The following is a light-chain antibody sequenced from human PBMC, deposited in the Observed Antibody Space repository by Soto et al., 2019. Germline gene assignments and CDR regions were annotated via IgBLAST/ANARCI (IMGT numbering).Light chain of an antibody. CDR1: QSISSY. J-gene: IGKJ5*01. CDR3: QKSYSTPIN. CDR2: VAS. V-gene: IGKV1-39*01. Sequence: DIQMTHSPSALSASVLDIVNITFRSSQSISSYLNWYQQKPGKAPKLLIYVASSLQGGVPSRFSGSGSGTDFTLTIGSLQPDDFATYYCQKSYSTPINFGQGTRLEIK.